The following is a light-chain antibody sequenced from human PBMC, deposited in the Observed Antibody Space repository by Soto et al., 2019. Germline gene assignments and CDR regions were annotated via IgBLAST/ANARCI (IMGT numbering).Light chain of an antibody. J-gene: IGKJ2*01. CDR2: WAS. Sequence: DIVMTQSPDSLAVSLGERATINCKSSQSVLYSSNNKNYLAWYQQRPGQPPKLLIYWASTRESGVPDRFSGSGSGTDFTLTITSLQAEDVAVDYCQQYESTPPTFGQGTKLEIE. CDR3: QQYESTPPT. V-gene: IGKV4-1*01. CDR1: QSVLYSSNNKNY.